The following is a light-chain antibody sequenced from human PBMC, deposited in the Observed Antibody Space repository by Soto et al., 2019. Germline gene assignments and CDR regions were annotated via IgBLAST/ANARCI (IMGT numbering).Light chain of an antibody. J-gene: IGLJ3*02. CDR3: GLFTGSATWV. V-gene: IGLV2-18*01. CDR2: DVI. CDR1: SSDVGAYEH. Sequence: QSALTQPASVSGSPGQSVTISCTVTSSDVGAYEHVSWYQLAPGTAPKLLISDVINRPSGVPDRFSGSKSGNTPSLTVSGLQAEEEADYYCGLFTGSATWVFGGGTKLTVL.